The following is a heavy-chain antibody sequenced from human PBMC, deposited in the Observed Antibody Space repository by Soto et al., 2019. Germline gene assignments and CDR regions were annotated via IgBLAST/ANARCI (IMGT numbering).Heavy chain of an antibody. CDR2: IYHSGST. J-gene: IGHJ5*02. CDR3: ASRTGDFALWFDP. D-gene: IGHD4-17*01. CDR1: GGSISSSNW. V-gene: IGHV4-4*02. Sequence: QVQLQESGPGLVKPSGTLSLTCAVSGGSISSSNWWSWVRLPPGKGLEWIGEIYHSGSTNYNPSLKSRVTISLDKSKNRFSLKLSSVTAADTAVYYCASRTGDFALWFDPWGQGTLVTVSS.